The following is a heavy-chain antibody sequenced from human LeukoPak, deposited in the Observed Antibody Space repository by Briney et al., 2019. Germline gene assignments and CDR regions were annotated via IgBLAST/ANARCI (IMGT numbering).Heavy chain of an antibody. CDR2: IRYDGSNK. J-gene: IGHJ4*02. CDR1: GFTFSSYG. Sequence: GGSLRLSCAASGFTFSSYGMHWVRQAPGKGLEWVAFIRYDGSNKYYADSVKGRFTISRDNSKNTLYLQMNSLRAEDTAVYYCAKHGCRTTSCYIGIDHWGQGTLVTVSS. D-gene: IGHD2-2*02. CDR3: AKHGCRTTSCYIGIDH. V-gene: IGHV3-30*02.